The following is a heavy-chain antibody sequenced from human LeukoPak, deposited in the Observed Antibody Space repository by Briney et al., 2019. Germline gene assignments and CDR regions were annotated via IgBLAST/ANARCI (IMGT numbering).Heavy chain of an antibody. CDR2: INPNINGT. CDR3: ARERTPGSGYGVDY. J-gene: IGHJ4*02. CDR1: GYTFTSYG. D-gene: IGHD6-25*01. V-gene: IGHV1-2*02. Sequence: ASVKVSCKASGYTFTSYGISWVRQAPGQGLEWMGWINPNINGTNYAQKFQGRVTMTGDRSISTAYMELSRLRSDDTAVYYCARERTPGSGYGVDYWGQGTVVTVSS.